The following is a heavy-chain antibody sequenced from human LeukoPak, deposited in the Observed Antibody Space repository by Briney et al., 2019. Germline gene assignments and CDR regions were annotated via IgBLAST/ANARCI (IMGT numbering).Heavy chain of an antibody. CDR1: DGSFSGYY. CDR2: IDHGGST. J-gene: IGHJ4*02. CDR3: ARRPFHTSPAGLVGPPRPKYFFDY. V-gene: IGHV4-34*01. D-gene: IGHD2-2*01. Sequence: PSETLSLTCAVYDGSFSGYYWNWIRQPPGKGLEWIGEIDHGGSTNYNPSLKSRVTISLDTSKNQFSLNLTSVTAADTAVYYCARRPFHTSPAGLVGPPRPKYFFDYWGQGTLVPVSS.